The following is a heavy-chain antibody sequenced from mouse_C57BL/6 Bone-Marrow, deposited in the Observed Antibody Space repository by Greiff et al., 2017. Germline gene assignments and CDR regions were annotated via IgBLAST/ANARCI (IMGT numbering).Heavy chain of an antibody. J-gene: IGHJ2*01. CDR2: IDPSDSYT. CDR3: NWEYFDY. D-gene: IGHD4-1*01. Sequence: VQLQQPGAELVMPGASVKLSCKASGYTFTSYWMHWVKQRPGQGLEWIGEIDPSDSYTNYNQKFKGKSTLTVDKSSSTAYMQLSSLTSEDSAVYYWNWEYFDYWGQGTTRTVSS. CDR1: GYTFTSYW. V-gene: IGHV1-69*01.